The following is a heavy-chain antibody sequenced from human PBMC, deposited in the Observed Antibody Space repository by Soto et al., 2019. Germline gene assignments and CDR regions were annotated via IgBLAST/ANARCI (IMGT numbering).Heavy chain of an antibody. V-gene: IGHV4-30-4*08. CDR2: LYHTATT. CDR3: ARDPIFYYASSGYGGSYFDY. CDR1: GAFATIDQLN. Sequence: PSETLPLTCADPGAFATIDQLNNSWILQPPANGLEWVGYLYHTATTYYTASRKSRISISIDTSQKQFSLKLTSLTAADTAVYYCARDPIFYYASSGYGGSYFDYWGQGSRVT. D-gene: IGHD3-22*01. J-gene: IGHJ4*02.